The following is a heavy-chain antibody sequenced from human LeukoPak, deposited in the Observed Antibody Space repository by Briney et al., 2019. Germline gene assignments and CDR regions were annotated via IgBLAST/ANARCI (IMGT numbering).Heavy chain of an antibody. CDR1: GYSISSGYY. CDR3: ARSPVLDAFDI. Sequence: KPSETLPLTCTVSGYSISSGYYWGWIRQPPGKGLEWIGSFYHSVSTYYNPSLKSRVTISVDTSKNQFSLKLSSVTAADTAVYYCARSPVLDAFDIWGQGTMVTVSS. CDR2: FYHSVST. J-gene: IGHJ3*02. V-gene: IGHV4-38-2*02.